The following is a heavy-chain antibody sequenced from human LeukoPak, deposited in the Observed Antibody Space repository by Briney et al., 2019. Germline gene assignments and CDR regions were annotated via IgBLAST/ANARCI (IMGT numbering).Heavy chain of an antibody. V-gene: IGHV4-59*01. CDR3: ARDNLRYCSGGSCYALFDY. D-gene: IGHD2-15*01. CDR2: IYYSGST. CDR1: GGSISNYY. J-gene: IGHJ4*02. Sequence: TSETLSLTCTVSGGSISNYYWSWIRQPPGKGLEWIGYIYYSGSTNYNPSLKSRVTISVDTSKNQFSLKLSSVTTAGTAVYYCARDNLRYCSGGSCYALFDYWGQGTLVTVSS.